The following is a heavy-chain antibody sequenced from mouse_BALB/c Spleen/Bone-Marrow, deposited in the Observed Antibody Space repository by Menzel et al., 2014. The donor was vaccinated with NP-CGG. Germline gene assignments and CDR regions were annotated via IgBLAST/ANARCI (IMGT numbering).Heavy chain of an antibody. CDR2: INPDRRTI. D-gene: IGHD1-2*01. CDR1: GFDFSTFW. V-gene: IGHV4-1*02. CDR3: ARLHYYGYGAY. Sequence: DVHLVESGGGLVQPGGSLKLSCAASGFDFSTFWMSWVRQAPGKGLEWIGEINPDRRTINYAPSLKDKFIISRDNAKNTLYLLMSKVRSEDTALYYCARLHYYGYGAYWGQATLVTVSA. J-gene: IGHJ3*01.